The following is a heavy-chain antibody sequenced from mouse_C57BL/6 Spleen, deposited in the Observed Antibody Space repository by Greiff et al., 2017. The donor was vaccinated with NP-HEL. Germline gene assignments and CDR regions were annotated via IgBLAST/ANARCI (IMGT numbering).Heavy chain of an antibody. J-gene: IGHJ2*01. D-gene: IGHD3-2*02. CDR3: ARTAQATPFDY. Sequence: EVQLQQSGPELVKPGASVKISCKASGYSFTGYYMNWVKQSPEKSLEWIGEINPSTGGTTYNQKFKAKATLTVDKSSSTAYMQLKSLTSEDSAVYYCARTAQATPFDYWGQGTTLTVSS. CDR2: INPSTGGT. V-gene: IGHV1-42*01. CDR1: GYSFTGYY.